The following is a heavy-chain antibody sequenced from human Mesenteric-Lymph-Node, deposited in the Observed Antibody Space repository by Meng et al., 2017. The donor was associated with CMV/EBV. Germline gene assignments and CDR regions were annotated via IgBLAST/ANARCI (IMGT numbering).Heavy chain of an antibody. V-gene: IGHV3-23*01. CDR1: GFTFSSYA. CDR3: ARVALGDNWDRFDY. J-gene: IGHJ4*02. Sequence: GESLKISCAASGFTFSSYAMSWVRQTPGKGLEWVSSISGSGDNTYYADSVKGRFTISRDNAKNTLYLQMNSLRAEDTAVYYCARVALGDNWDRFDYWGQGTLVTVSS. D-gene: IGHD1-20*01. CDR2: ISGSGDNT.